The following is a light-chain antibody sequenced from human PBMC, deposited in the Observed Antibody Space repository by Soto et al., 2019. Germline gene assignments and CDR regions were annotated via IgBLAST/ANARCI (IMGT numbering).Light chain of an antibody. V-gene: IGLV2-14*03. CDR3: SAYSDIDTKV. CDR2: EVN. J-gene: IGLJ1*01. Sequence: QSVLTQPASVSGSPGQSITISCGGTSSDVGAYIYVSWYQQSPGKAPKLILYEVNNRPSGVSNRFSGSKSGTTASLTISGLQPEDEADYYCSAYSDIDTKVFGTGTKVTVL. CDR1: SSDVGAYIY.